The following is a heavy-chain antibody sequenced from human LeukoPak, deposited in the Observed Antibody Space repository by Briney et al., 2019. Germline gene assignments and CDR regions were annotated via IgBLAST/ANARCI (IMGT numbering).Heavy chain of an antibody. CDR3: AKATVGGYED. CDR2: VASDGST. CDR1: GFSVSDNY. Sequence: SGGSLRLSCATSGFSVSDNYMTWVRQAPGKGLEWVSVVASDGSTKYADSVKGRFAISRDNSKNTLYLQMNSLRAEDTGVYYCAKATVGGYEDWGQGTLVTVSS. J-gene: IGHJ4*02. V-gene: IGHV3-53*01. D-gene: IGHD5-12*01.